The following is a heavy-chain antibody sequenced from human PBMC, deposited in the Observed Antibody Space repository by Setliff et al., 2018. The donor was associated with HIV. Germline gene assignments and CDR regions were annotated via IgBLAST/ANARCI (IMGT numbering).Heavy chain of an antibody. Sequence: PSETLSLTCTLYGGSLTNFWWTWIRQSPGKGLEWIGEIVDSGSTNYNPSLKSRVTISVDTSKNQFSLKLNSVTAADTAVYYCARHDGTYCGGDCYLLGYFDLWGRGTLVTVSS. CDR2: IVDSGST. V-gene: IGHV4-59*08. D-gene: IGHD2-21*02. CDR1: GGSLTNFW. J-gene: IGHJ2*01. CDR3: ARHDGTYCGGDCYLLGYFDL.